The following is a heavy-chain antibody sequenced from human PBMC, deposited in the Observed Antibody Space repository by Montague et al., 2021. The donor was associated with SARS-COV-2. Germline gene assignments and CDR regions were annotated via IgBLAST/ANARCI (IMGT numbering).Heavy chain of an antibody. Sequence: SETLSLTCTVSGGSISSYYWSWIRQPPGKGLQWIGYIYYTGRTNYNPSLNSRVTFSVDTSKNQFSLTLSSVTAADTAVYYCARGGGYYNYGLDVWGPGTTVTVSS. CDR2: IYYTGRT. D-gene: IGHD3-22*01. V-gene: IGHV4-59*13. J-gene: IGHJ6*02. CDR3: ARGGGYYNYGLDV. CDR1: GGSISSYY.